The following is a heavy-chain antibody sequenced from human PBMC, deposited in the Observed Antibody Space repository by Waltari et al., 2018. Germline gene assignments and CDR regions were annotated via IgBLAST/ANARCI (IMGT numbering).Heavy chain of an antibody. CDR3: TRGGRDSSWYWRD. Sequence: EVQLVESGGGLAQPGGSLRLSCAASGLSFSNYWMTWVRQASGKGAEWVANIKQDGSEKYYMDSVKGRFTISRDNAKNYLYLQMNNLRVEDTAVYYCTRGGRDSSWYWRDWGQGTLVTVSS. V-gene: IGHV3-7*01. D-gene: IGHD6-13*01. J-gene: IGHJ4*02. CDR1: GLSFSNYW. CDR2: IKQDGSEK.